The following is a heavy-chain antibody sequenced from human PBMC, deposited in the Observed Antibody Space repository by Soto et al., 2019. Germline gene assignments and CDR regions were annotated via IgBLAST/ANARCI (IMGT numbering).Heavy chain of an antibody. D-gene: IGHD4-4*01. CDR3: VRQAKLTTVTANVGYYYGLDV. V-gene: IGHV3-23*01. CDR2: MSGSGSGT. Sequence: DVQLLESGGGWVQPGGSLRLSCAASGFSFSTYDMSWVRQAPGKGLEWVSVMSGSGSGTYYADSVKCRFTISRDNSKNTLYLQMNSLRADDTAVYYCVRQAKLTTVTANVGYYYGLDVWGQGTPVTVSS. J-gene: IGHJ6*02. CDR1: GFSFSTYD.